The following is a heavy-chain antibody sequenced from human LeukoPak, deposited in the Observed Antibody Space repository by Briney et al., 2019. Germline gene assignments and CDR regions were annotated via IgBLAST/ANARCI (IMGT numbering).Heavy chain of an antibody. Sequence: SETLSLTCTVSGGSFSRNTYSWGWIRQHPGKGLEWIGYIYYSGSTYYNPSLKSRVTISVDTSKNQFSLKLSSVTAADTAVYYCARDYRRDGYNYIDYWGQGTLVTVSS. CDR1: GGSFSRNTYS. CDR2: IYYSGST. D-gene: IGHD5-24*01. V-gene: IGHV4-31*03. CDR3: ARDYRRDGYNYIDY. J-gene: IGHJ4*02.